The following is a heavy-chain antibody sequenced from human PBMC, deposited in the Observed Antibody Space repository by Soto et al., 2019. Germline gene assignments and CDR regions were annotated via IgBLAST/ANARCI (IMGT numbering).Heavy chain of an antibody. D-gene: IGHD6-13*01. V-gene: IGHV3-23*01. Sequence: GGSLRLSCAASGFTFSSYARSWVRQAPGKGLEWVSAISGSGGSTYYADSVKGRFTISRDNSKNTLYLQMNSLRAEDTAVYYCAKDKARIAAAGNHNWFDPWGQGTLVTVYS. J-gene: IGHJ5*02. CDR1: GFTFSSYA. CDR2: ISGSGGST. CDR3: AKDKARIAAAGNHNWFDP.